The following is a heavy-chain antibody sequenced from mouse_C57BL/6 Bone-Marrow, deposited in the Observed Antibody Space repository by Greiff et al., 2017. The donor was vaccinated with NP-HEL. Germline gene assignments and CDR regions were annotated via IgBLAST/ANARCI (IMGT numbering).Heavy chain of an antibody. CDR1: GYTFTSYW. Sequence: QVQLQQPGAELVRPGTSVKLSCKASGYTFTSYWMHWVKQRPGQGLEWIGVIDPSDSYTNYNQKFKGKATLTVDTSSSTAYMQLSSLTSEDSAVYYCARPITTVVDLYAMDYWGQGTSVTVSS. CDR3: ARPITTVVDLYAMDY. V-gene: IGHV1-59*01. J-gene: IGHJ4*01. CDR2: IDPSDSYT. D-gene: IGHD1-1*01.